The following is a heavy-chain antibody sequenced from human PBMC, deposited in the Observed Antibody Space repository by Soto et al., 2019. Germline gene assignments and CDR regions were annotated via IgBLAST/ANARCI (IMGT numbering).Heavy chain of an antibody. Sequence: QVQLVQSGAEVKKPGASVKVSCKASGYTFTGYYMHWVRQAPGQGLEWMGWINPNSGGTNYAQKFQGWVTTTRDTSISTAYRERSRLRSDDTAVYYCARGHCSGGSCYSADYWGQGPLVTVSS. CDR2: INPNSGGT. CDR3: ARGHCSGGSCYSADY. V-gene: IGHV1-2*04. D-gene: IGHD2-15*01. CDR1: GYTFTGYY. J-gene: IGHJ4*02.